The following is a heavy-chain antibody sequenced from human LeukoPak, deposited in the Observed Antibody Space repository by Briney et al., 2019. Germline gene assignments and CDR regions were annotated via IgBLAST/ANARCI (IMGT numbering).Heavy chain of an antibody. Sequence: GGSLRLSCVASGFTFSDYYMSWIRQAPGKGLEWVSYIGTSGSPIYYADSVKGRFTISRDNAKNSLYPQMNSLRAEDTAVYYCAELGITMIGGVWGKGTTVTISS. CDR2: IGTSGSPI. V-gene: IGHV3-11*04. D-gene: IGHD3-10*02. CDR3: AELGITMIGGV. CDR1: GFTFSDYY. J-gene: IGHJ6*04.